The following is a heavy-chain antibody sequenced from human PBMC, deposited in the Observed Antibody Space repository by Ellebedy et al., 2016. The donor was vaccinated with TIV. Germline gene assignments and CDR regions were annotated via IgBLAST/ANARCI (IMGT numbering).Heavy chain of an antibody. CDR2: IDLSDSDT. Sequence: GESLKISCQASGYGFADYWIVWVRQMPGRGLEWMGIIDLSDSDTRYSPSFQGQVTISADRSVTTAYLHFNSLKPSDTAVYYCAKLGHRATPYDSWGQGTLVTVSS. V-gene: IGHV5-51*01. CDR3: AKLGHRATPYDS. J-gene: IGHJ4*02. D-gene: IGHD1-14*01. CDR1: GYGFADYW.